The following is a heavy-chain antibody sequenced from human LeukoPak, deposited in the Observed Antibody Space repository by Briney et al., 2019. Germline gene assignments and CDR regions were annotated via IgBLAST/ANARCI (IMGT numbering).Heavy chain of an antibody. V-gene: IGHV3-74*01. Sequence: GGSLRLSCAASGFTFSDYWMHWVRQAPGTGLVWVSDIKGDGSSTRYADSVKGRFTISRDNAKNTLYLQMNSLRAEDTAVYYCARDSVTYYDFWSGYWLGVVAFDIWGQGTMVTVSS. CDR2: IKGDGSST. J-gene: IGHJ3*02. CDR1: GFTFSDYW. D-gene: IGHD3-3*01. CDR3: ARDSVTYYDFWSGYWLGVVAFDI.